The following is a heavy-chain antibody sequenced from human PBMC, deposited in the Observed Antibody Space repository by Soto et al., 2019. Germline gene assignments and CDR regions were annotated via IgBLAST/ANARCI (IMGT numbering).Heavy chain of an antibody. D-gene: IGHD3-22*01. V-gene: IGHV1-69*13. CDR3: ASMDSSGYYYINPFDY. CDR1: GGTFSSYA. CDR2: IIPIFGTA. Sequence: SVKVSCKASGGTFSSYAISWVRQAPGQGLEWMGGIIPIFGTANYAQKFQGRVTITADESTSTAYMELSSLRSEDTAVYYCASMDSSGYYYINPFDYWGQGTLVTVSS. J-gene: IGHJ4*02.